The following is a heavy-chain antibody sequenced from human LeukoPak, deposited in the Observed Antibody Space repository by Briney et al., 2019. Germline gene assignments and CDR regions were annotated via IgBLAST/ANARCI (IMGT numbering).Heavy chain of an antibody. Sequence: GESLKISCKGSGYTFAGYWIAWVRQMPGKGLEWMGIIYPGDSDTRYSPCFQGQVTISADKSISTAYLQWSSLKASDTAMYYCARQDGRALYYFDHWGQGALVTVSS. V-gene: IGHV5-51*01. CDR3: ARQDGRALYYFDH. J-gene: IGHJ4*02. CDR2: IYPGDSDT. D-gene: IGHD5-24*01. CDR1: GYTFAGYW.